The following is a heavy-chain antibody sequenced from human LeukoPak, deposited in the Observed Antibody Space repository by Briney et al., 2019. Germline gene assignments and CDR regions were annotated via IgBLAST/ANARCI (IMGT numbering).Heavy chain of an antibody. D-gene: IGHD3-22*01. V-gene: IGHV3-53*01. CDR1: GFTFSSYG. CDR2: IYSGGST. CDR3: ARALYDSSGYYYFIDAFDI. J-gene: IGHJ3*02. Sequence: PGGSLRLSCAASGFTFSSYGMHWVRQAPGKGLEWVSVIYSGGSTYYADSGKGRFTISRDHSKNTLYLQMNSLRAEDTAVYYCARALYDSSGYYYFIDAFDIWGQGTMVTVSS.